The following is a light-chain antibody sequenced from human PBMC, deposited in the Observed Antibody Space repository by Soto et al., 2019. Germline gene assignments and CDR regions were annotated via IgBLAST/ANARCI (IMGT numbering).Light chain of an antibody. V-gene: IGKV1-8*01. CDR1: QGISSY. Sequence: AIRMTQSPSSFSASTGDRVTITCRASQGISSYLAWYQQKPGKAPKLLIYAASTLQSGVPSRFSGSGSGTEFTLTISCLQSEDFATYDCQQYYSYPPTFGQGTKLEI. CDR2: AAS. J-gene: IGKJ2*01. CDR3: QQYYSYPPT.